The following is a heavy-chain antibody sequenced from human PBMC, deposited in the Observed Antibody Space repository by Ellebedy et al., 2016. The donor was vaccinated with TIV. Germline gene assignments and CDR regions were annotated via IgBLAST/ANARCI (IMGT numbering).Heavy chain of an antibody. Sequence: GESLKISCAASGFTFSNYGLHWVRQAPGKGLNWGAVISSDGSVKYYADSVKGRFTISRDNSKNTLYLQMNSLRAEDTAVYYCAKDISGYSYGQFDYWGQGTLVTGSS. CDR3: AKDISGYSYGQFDY. CDR2: ISSDGSVK. J-gene: IGHJ4*02. CDR1: GFTFSNYG. D-gene: IGHD5-18*01. V-gene: IGHV3-30*18.